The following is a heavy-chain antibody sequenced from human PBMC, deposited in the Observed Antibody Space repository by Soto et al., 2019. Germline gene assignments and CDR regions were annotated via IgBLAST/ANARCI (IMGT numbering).Heavy chain of an antibody. CDR2: IYYSGST. Sequence: SETLSLTCTVSGGSISSSSYYWGWIRQPPGKGLEWIGSIYYSGSTYYNPSLKSRVTISVDTSKNQFSLKLSSVTAADTAVYYCARGVLRLLCMDVWGKGTTVTVSS. V-gene: IGHV4-39*01. CDR3: ARGVLRLLCMDV. D-gene: IGHD3-3*01. J-gene: IGHJ6*03. CDR1: GGSISSSSYY.